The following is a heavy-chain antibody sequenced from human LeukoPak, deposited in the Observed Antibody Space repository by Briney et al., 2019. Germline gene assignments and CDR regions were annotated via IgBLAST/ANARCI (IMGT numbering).Heavy chain of an antibody. V-gene: IGHV4-31*03. J-gene: IGHJ4*02. Sequence: SETLSLTCTVSGGSISSGGYSWSWLRQHPGKGLEWIGYMYYSGSTYYNPSLKSRATISVDTSKNQFSLKLSSVTAADTAVYYCARSPPSGYYYDSRAVKPFDYWGQGTLVTVSS. D-gene: IGHD3-22*01. CDR3: ARSPPSGYYYDSRAVKPFDY. CDR1: GGSISSGGYS. CDR2: MYYSGST.